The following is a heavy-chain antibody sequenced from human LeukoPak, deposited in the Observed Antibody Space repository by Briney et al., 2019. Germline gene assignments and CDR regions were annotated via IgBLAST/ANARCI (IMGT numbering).Heavy chain of an antibody. J-gene: IGHJ6*03. CDR2: IYYSGST. CDR1: GGSISSYY. D-gene: IGHD5-18*01. V-gene: IGHV4-59*01. CDR3: ARDGGYSYGYYYYMDV. Sequence: SETLSLTCIVSGGSISSYYWSWIRQPPGKGLEWIGYIYYSGSTNYNPSLKSRVTISVDTSKNQFSLKLSSVTAADTAVYYCARDGGYSYGYYYYMDVWGKGTTVTVSS.